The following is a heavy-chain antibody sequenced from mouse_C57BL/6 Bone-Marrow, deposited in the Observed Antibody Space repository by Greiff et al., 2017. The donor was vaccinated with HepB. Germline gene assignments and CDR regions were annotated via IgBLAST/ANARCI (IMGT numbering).Heavy chain of an antibody. V-gene: IGHV1-50*01. J-gene: IGHJ2*01. Sequence: VQLQQPGAELVKPGASVKLSCKASGYTFTSYWMQWVKQRPGQGLEWIGEIDPSDSYTNYNEKFKSKATLTVDKSSSTAYMQLSSLTSEDSAVYYCARKGRLLRSFDYWGQGTTLTVSS. CDR3: ARKGRLLRSFDY. CDR1: GYTFTSYW. D-gene: IGHD2-3*01. CDR2: IDPSDSYT.